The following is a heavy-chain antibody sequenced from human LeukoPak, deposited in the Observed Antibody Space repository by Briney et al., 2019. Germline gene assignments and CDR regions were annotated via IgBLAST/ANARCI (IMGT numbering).Heavy chain of an antibody. J-gene: IGHJ4*02. Sequence: PSETLSLTCTVSGGSISSYYWSWIRQPAGKGLEWIGRIYTSGSTNYNPSLKSRVTMSVDTSKNQFSLKLSSVTAADTAVDYCARAGGLLWFGELYPGFDYWGQGTLVTVSS. CDR3: ARAGGLLWFGELYPGFDY. CDR2: IYTSGST. D-gene: IGHD3-10*01. V-gene: IGHV4-4*07. CDR1: GGSISSYY.